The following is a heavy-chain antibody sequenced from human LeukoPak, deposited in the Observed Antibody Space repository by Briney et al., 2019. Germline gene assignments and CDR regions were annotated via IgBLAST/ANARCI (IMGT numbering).Heavy chain of an antibody. CDR3: ARICSGGSCYSGDY. J-gene: IGHJ4*02. CDR1: GGSTSSSSYY. Sequence: PSETLSLTCTVSGGSTSSSSYYWDWIRQSPGKGLEWIGEINHSGSTNYNPSLKSRVTISVDTSKNQFSLKLSSVTAADTAVYYCARICSGGSCYSGDYWGQGTLVTVSS. V-gene: IGHV4-39*07. D-gene: IGHD2-15*01. CDR2: INHSGST.